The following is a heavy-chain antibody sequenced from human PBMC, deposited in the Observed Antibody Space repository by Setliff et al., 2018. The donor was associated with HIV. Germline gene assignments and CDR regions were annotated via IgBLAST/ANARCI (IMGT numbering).Heavy chain of an antibody. Sequence: SETLSLTCSVPGVSINRTDHYWGWIRQSPGKSLEWIGSVSQSGSTYYNPSLKSRITISVDRSKNLFSLKLISVTAADQGVYYCARVPVPGANWFDPWGLGTLVTVSS. CDR2: VSQSGST. CDR1: GVSINRTDHY. V-gene: IGHV4-39*01. J-gene: IGHJ5*02. CDR3: ARVPVPGANWFDP.